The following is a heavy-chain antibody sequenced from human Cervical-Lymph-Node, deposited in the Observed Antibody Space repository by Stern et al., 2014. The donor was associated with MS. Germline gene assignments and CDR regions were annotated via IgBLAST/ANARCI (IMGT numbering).Heavy chain of an antibody. Sequence: EVQLVESGGGLVQPGGSLRLSCAASGFTFSSYWMHWVRQAPGKGLVWVSRINTDGSSTTYADSVKGRFTISRDNAKNTLYLQMNSLRAEDTAVYYCARERTTGDGRAFDYWGQGTLVTVSS. J-gene: IGHJ4*02. CDR2: INTDGSST. CDR1: GFTFSSYW. V-gene: IGHV3-74*01. D-gene: IGHD7-27*01. CDR3: ARERTTGDGRAFDY.